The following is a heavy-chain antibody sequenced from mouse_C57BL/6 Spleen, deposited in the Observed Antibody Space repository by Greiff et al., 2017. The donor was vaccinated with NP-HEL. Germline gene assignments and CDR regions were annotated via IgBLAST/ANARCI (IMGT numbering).Heavy chain of an antibody. CDR1: GYTFTSYW. V-gene: IGHV1-55*01. D-gene: IGHD2-4*01. CDR2: IYPGSGST. Sequence: VQLQQPGAELVKPGASVKMSCKASGYTFTSYWITWVKQRPGQGLEWIGDIYPGSGSTNYNEKFKSQATLTVDTSSSTAYMQLSSLTSEDSAVYYCAREDGYDYDAWFAYWGQGTLVTVSA. CDR3: AREDGYDYDAWFAY. J-gene: IGHJ3*01.